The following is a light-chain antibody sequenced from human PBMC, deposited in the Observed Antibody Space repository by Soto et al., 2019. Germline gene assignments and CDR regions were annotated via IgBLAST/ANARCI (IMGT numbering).Light chain of an antibody. CDR2: GAS. Sequence: EMVMTQSPATLSVSPGERATLSCRASQNLSRNLAWYQQQPGQAPRLLIYGASTRATGIPARFSGSGSGTDSPLTISSLPSEDFAVYYCQPYDNWPHTFGQGTKLEIK. V-gene: IGKV3-15*01. J-gene: IGKJ2*01. CDR3: QPYDNWPHT. CDR1: QNLSRN.